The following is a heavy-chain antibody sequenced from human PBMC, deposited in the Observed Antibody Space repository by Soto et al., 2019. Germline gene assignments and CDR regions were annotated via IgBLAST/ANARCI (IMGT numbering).Heavy chain of an antibody. CDR1: LGSLSREY. CDR3: ASAYCGTGDCYAFDS. J-gene: IGHJ3*02. Sequence: SATRALTCAVYLGSLSREYCSCIRGAPGKALQWTGETNHSVSTNYNPSLKSRVTISVDTPKNQCSLKLSYVTDAETAVYYCASAYCGTGDCYAFDSWGQGTMVTVSS. D-gene: IGHD2-21*02. V-gene: IGHV4-34*01. CDR2: TNHSVST.